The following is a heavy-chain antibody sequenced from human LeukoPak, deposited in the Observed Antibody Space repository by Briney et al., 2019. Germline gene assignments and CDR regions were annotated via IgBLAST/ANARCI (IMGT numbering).Heavy chain of an antibody. CDR3: ARDAWRRAFNYGMDV. J-gene: IGHJ6*02. Sequence: PGGSLRLSCAASGFTFDDYAMHWVRQAPGKRLEGVAGISWSSGNIGYEDSVKGRFTISRDNAENSLHLEMNSLRHEDTAVYFCARDAWRRAFNYGMDVWGQGTTVAVSS. CDR2: ISWSSGNI. V-gene: IGHV3-9*01. CDR1: GFTFDDYA. D-gene: IGHD5-12*01.